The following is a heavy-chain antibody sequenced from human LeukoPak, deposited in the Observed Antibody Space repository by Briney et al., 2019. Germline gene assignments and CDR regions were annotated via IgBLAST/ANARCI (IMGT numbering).Heavy chain of an antibody. V-gene: IGHV3-48*01. Sequence: PGGSLRLSCAASGFTFSSYSMNWVRQAPGKGLEWVSYISSSSSTIYYADSVKGRFTISRDNAKNSLYLQMNSLRAEDTAVYYCARDMELWFGEEGYYYGMDVWGQGTTVTVSS. CDR2: ISSSSSTI. D-gene: IGHD3-10*01. CDR1: GFTFSSYS. J-gene: IGHJ6*02. CDR3: ARDMELWFGEEGYYYGMDV.